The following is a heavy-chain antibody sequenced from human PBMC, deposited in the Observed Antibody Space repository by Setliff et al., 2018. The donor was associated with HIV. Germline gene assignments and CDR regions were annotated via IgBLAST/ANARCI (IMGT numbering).Heavy chain of an antibody. CDR1: GGSISSDTYH. J-gene: IGHJ4*02. D-gene: IGHD2-21*01. CDR2: TYSSGST. V-gene: IGHV4-61*09. CDR3: ATYAGNGGGKGY. Sequence: PSETLSLTCTVSGGSISSDTYHYSWIRQPAGKGLAWIGQTYSSGSTNCNPSLKSRVTISVDTSKNQFSLTLSSVTAADTAMYYCATYAGNGGGKGYWGQGTLVTVSS.